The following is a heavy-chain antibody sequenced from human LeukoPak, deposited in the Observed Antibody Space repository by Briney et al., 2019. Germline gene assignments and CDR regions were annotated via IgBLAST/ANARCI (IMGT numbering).Heavy chain of an antibody. J-gene: IGHJ4*02. D-gene: IGHD1-7*01. V-gene: IGHV3-48*04. CDR3: ARPRTTSDFDY. Sequence: GGSLRLSCAASGFTFSSYSMNWVRQAPGKGLEWVSYISSSSSTIYYADSVKGRFTISRDNAKNSLYLQMNSLRAEDTAVYYCARPRTTSDFDYWGQGTLVTVSS. CDR1: GFTFSSYS. CDR2: ISSSSSTI.